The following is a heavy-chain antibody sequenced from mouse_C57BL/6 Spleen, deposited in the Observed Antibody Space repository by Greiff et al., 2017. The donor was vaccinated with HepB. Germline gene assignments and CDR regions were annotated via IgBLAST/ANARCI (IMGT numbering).Heavy chain of an antibody. Sequence: EVKLQQSGPELVKPGASVKISCKASGYTFTDYYMNWVKQSHGKSLEWIGDINPNNGGTSYNQKFKGKATLTVDKSSSTAYMELRSLTSEDSAVYYCSRCFYDYDGVTWFAYWGQGTLVTVSA. V-gene: IGHV1-26*01. J-gene: IGHJ3*01. CDR3: SRCFYDYDGVTWFAY. CDR2: INPNNGGT. CDR1: GYTFTDYY. D-gene: IGHD2-4*01.